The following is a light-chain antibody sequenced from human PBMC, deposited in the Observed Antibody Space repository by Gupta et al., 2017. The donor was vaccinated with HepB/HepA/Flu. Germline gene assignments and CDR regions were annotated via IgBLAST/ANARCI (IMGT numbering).Light chain of an antibody. V-gene: IGKV4-1*01. CDR1: QSCIDSSNNKNY. Sequence: DIVMTHSPDSLAVSLGQRATINCKSSQSCIDSSNNKNYLAWYQQKPGQPPKLLIYWASTRESGVPDRFSGSGYGTDFTLTISSLQAEDVATYHCQQYDSAPWTFGQGTKVEIK. J-gene: IGKJ1*01. CDR2: WAS. CDR3: QQYDSAPWT.